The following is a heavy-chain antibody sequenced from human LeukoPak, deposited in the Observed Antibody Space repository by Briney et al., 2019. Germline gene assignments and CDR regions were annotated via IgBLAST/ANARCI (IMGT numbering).Heavy chain of an antibody. Sequence: GGSLRLSCAASGFTFSSYWMHWVRQAPGKGLVWVSRINSDGSSTSYADSVKGRFTISRDNAKNTLYLQMNSLRAEDTAVYYCAKESLEGDYGDLWGQGTLVTVSS. J-gene: IGHJ4*02. V-gene: IGHV3-74*01. CDR1: GFTFSSYW. CDR2: INSDGSST. CDR3: AKESLEGDYGDL.